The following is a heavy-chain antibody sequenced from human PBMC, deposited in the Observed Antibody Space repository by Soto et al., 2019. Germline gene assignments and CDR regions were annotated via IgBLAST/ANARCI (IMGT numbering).Heavy chain of an antibody. D-gene: IGHD3-22*01. J-gene: IGHJ4*02. CDR3: ARGSDYYDSSGYYSDY. Sequence: ASVKVSCKASGGTFSSYAISWVRQAPGQGLEWMGGIIPIFGTANYAQKFQGRVTITADKSTSTAYMELSSLRSEDTAVYYCARGSDYYDSSGYYSDYWGQGTLVTVSS. CDR2: IIPIFGTA. CDR1: GGTFSSYA. V-gene: IGHV1-69*06.